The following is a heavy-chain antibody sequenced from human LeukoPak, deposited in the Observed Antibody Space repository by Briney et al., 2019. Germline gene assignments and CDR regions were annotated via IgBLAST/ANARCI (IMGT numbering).Heavy chain of an antibody. D-gene: IGHD6-13*01. V-gene: IGHV3-23*01. J-gene: IGHJ4*02. Sequence: GGSLRLSCAASGFTFSSYTMNWVRQAPGKGLEWVSACGTSGDTYYADSVRGRFTISRDNAKNTVYLQMSSLRAEDTAVYYCAQKTPGTHPFDYWGQGTLVTVSS. CDR3: AQKTPGTHPFDY. CDR1: GFTFSSYT. CDR2: CGTSGDT.